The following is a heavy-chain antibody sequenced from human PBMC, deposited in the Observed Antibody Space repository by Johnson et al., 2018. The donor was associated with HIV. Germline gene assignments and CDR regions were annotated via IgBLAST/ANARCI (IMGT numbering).Heavy chain of an antibody. J-gene: IGHJ3*02. Sequence: QVRLVESGGGVVQPGGSLRLSCAASGFSVSSKYMSWVRQAPGKGLEWVAVIWYDGSNRYYADSVKGRFTISRDNSRNTLYLQMNSLRVEDTAVYYCTTDHDSSSWYHDAFDIWGQGTMVTVS. D-gene: IGHD6-13*01. CDR3: TTDHDSSSWYHDAFDI. V-gene: IGHV3-33*08. CDR2: IWYDGSNR. CDR1: GFSVSSKY.